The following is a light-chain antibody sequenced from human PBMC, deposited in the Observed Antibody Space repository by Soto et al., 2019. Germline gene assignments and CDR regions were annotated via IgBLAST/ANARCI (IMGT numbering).Light chain of an antibody. J-gene: IGKJ1*01. Sequence: IQLTQSPSSLAASVCDSLNSTCRASQGISTYLNWYQQKPGKASKLLIYAASTLQSGVPSRFSGSGSETEFTLTISSLQPDDFATYYCQHYNSYSEAFGQGTKVDIK. CDR1: QGISTY. V-gene: IGKV1-9*01. CDR2: AAS. CDR3: QHYNSYSEA.